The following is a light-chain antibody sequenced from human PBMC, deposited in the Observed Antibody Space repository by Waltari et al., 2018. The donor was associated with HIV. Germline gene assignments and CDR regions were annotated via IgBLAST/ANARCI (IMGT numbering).Light chain of an antibody. CDR2: EVS. CDR1: SSAVGGSNY. V-gene: IGLV2-8*01. Sequence: QSALTQPPSASGSPGQPVTLSCTVPSSAVGGSNYFSWYQQQPGKAPKYSIYEVSKRPAGVPDRFSGSKSGNTASLTVSGLQAEDEADYYCSSYAGSNWVFGGGTKLTVL. J-gene: IGLJ3*02. CDR3: SSYAGSNWV.